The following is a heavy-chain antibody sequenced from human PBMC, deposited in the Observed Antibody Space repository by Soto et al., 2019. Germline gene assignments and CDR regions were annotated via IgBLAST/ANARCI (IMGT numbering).Heavy chain of an antibody. Sequence: EAQLLESGGGLVQPGESLRLSCAASGFTFSTYAMSWVRQAPGKGLEWVSVVRDDGGTTFYADSVRARFTISRDNSKNTVDLQMNSLRAEDTDVYYCAKADDGHFRSFEYCGQGTLVTVSS. J-gene: IGHJ4*02. V-gene: IGHV3-23*01. CDR2: VRDDGGTT. CDR3: AKADDGHFRSFEY. CDR1: GFTFSTYA. D-gene: IGHD2-8*01.